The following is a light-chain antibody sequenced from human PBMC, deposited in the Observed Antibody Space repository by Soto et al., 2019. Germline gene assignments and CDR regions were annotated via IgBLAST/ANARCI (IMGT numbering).Light chain of an antibody. Sequence: EIVLTQSPATLSVSPGERATLSCRASQSVRNYLAWYQQKPGQAPRLLIYGASSRATGIPDRFSGSGSGTDFTLTISRLEPEDFAVYYCQQHNTWPRTFGQRTKVEI. CDR3: QQHNTWPRT. CDR2: GAS. J-gene: IGKJ1*01. V-gene: IGKV3D-15*01. CDR1: QSVRNY.